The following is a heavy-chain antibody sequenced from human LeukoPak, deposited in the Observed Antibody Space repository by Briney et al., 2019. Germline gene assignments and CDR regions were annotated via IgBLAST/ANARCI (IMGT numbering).Heavy chain of an antibody. D-gene: IGHD3-10*01. Sequence: GGSLRLSCAASGFTFSQYWVSWVRQAPGKGLEWVANIKHDGSEKQDGSEKNYVDSVKGRFTISRDNAKNSLYLQMNSLRAEDTAVYYCARSGRGVDSFYFYMDVWGKGTTVTVSS. CDR3: ARSGRGVDSFYFYMDV. CDR2: IKHDGSEKQDGSEK. J-gene: IGHJ6*03. CDR1: GFTFSQYW. V-gene: IGHV3-7*01.